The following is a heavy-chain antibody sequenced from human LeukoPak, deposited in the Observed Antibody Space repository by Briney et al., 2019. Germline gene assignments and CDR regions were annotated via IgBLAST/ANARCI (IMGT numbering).Heavy chain of an antibody. V-gene: IGHV1-3*01. D-gene: IGHD5-12*01. CDR1: GYTFTSYA. CDR2: INAGNGNT. J-gene: IGHJ4*02. Sequence: ASVKVSCKASGYTFTSYAMHWVRQAPGQRLEWMGWINAGNGNTKYSQKFQGRVTITRDTSASTAYMELSSLSSEDTAVHYCARSYNHYSGYDLVGYYFDYWGQGTLVTVSS. CDR3: ARSYNHYSGYDLVGYYFDY.